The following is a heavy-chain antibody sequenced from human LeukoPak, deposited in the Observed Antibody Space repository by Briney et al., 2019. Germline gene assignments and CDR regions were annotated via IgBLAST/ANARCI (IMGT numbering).Heavy chain of an antibody. Sequence: ASVKVSCKASGGTFSSYGISWVRQAPGQGLEWMGWISAYNGNANYAQKLQGRVTMTTDTSTSTAYMELRSLRSDDTAVYYCARQGGSPLSNWFDPWGQGTLVTVSS. CDR3: ARQGGSPLSNWFDP. J-gene: IGHJ5*02. CDR1: GGTFSSYG. CDR2: ISAYNGNA. V-gene: IGHV1-18*01. D-gene: IGHD5-12*01.